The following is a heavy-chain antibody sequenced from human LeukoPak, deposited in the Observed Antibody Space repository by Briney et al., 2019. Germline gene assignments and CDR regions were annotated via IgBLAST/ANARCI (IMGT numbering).Heavy chain of an antibody. V-gene: IGHV3-48*04. Sequence: GGSLRLSCAASGFTFSNYSMNWVRQAPGKGLEWVSYISSSSSIIYNADSVKGRFTISRDNAKNSLYLQMNSLRAEDTAVYYCVLLSSSYPPVWGQGTLVTVSS. CDR1: GFTFSNYS. CDR3: VLLSSSYPPV. J-gene: IGHJ4*02. D-gene: IGHD6-6*01. CDR2: ISSSSSII.